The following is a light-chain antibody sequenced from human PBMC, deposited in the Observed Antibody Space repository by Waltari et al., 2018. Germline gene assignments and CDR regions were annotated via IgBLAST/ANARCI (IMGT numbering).Light chain of an antibody. CDR2: GAS. CDR1: QSVSSN. Sequence: EIVMTPSPATLSVSPGERASLSCRASQSVSSNLAWYQQKPGQAPRLLIYGASTRATGIPVRFSGSGSGTEFTLTISSLQIEDFATYYCQQSYTTPYTFGQGTKLEIK. V-gene: IGKV3-15*01. CDR3: QQSYTTPYT. J-gene: IGKJ2*01.